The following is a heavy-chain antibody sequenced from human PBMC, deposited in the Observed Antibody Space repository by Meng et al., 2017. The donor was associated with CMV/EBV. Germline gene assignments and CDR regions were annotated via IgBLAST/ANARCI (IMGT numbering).Heavy chain of an antibody. CDR2: ISSSSSYI. CDR3: YITHGSMVRGVTDYYGMDV. V-gene: IGHV3-21*01. J-gene: IGHJ6*02. CDR1: GFTFRSYS. D-gene: IGHD3-10*01. Sequence: GESLKISCAASGFTFRSYSMNWVRQAPGKGLEWVSSISSSSSYIYYADSVKGRFTISRDNAKNSLYLQMNSLRAEDTAVYYCYITHGSMVRGVTDYYGMDVWGQGTTVTVSS.